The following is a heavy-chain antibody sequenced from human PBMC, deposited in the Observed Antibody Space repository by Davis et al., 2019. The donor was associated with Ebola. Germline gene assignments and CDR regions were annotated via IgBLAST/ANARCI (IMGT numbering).Heavy chain of an antibody. J-gene: IGHJ3*02. CDR2: ISGSGGST. D-gene: IGHD2-15*01. V-gene: IGHV3-23*01. CDR3: AAADIVVVVDGTSYPHAFDT. Sequence: GGSLRLSCTDSVITFSSYAMTWVRQAPGKGLEWVSAISGSGGSTYYADSVKGRFTISRDNSKKTLYLQMNSLRAEDTAVYYCAAADIVVVVDGTSYPHAFDTWGQGTVVTVSS. CDR1: VITFSSYA.